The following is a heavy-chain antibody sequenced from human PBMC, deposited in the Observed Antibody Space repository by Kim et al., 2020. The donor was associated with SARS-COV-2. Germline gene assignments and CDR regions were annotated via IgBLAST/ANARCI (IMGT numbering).Heavy chain of an antibody. V-gene: IGHV3-64D*06. Sequence: GGSLRLSCSASGFTFEKFAMHWVRQAPGKGLEYVSAISTTGGSTYYANSVRDRFTISRDNSRNTLYLQMSSLKVEDTAVYYCVRQYDYWSGDYRLTDGVDVWGQGTLVTVSS. CDR1: GFTFEKFA. D-gene: IGHD3-3*01. CDR2: ISTTGGST. CDR3: VRQYDYWSGDYRLTDGVDV. J-gene: IGHJ3*01.